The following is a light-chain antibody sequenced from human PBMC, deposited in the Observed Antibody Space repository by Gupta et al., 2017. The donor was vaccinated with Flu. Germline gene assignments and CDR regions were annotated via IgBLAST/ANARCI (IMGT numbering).Light chain of an antibody. CDR1: QTINNW. CDR3: RQVSHYSYT. V-gene: IGKV1-5*03. J-gene: IGKJ2*01. Sequence: DIQMTQSPSTLSASVGDRVTITCRASQTINNWLAWYQQKPGKAPKILIYGPSTLQSEVPSRFSGSGSVTEFTLTISRLQPDDSATYYCRQVSHYSYTFGQGTKVDIK. CDR2: GPS.